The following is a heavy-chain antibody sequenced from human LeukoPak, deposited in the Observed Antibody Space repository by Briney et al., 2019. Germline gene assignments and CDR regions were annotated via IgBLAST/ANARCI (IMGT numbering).Heavy chain of an antibody. D-gene: IGHD3-22*01. CDR3: ARQKPFSDSSDYYGF. CDR1: GYSFSNYW. V-gene: IGHV5-51*01. J-gene: IGHJ4*02. CDR2: INCGNSET. Sequence: PGESLKISCEGYGYSFSNYWIGWVRQMPGKGLEWVGIINCGNSETRYSPSFEGQVTISADKSISTAYLQWTSLKASDTAMYFCARQKPFSDSSDYYGFWGQGTLVTVSS.